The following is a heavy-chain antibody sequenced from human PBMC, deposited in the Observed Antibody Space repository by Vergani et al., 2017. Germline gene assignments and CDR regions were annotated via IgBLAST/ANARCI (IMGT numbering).Heavy chain of an antibody. V-gene: IGHV3-30*18. J-gene: IGHJ6*02. CDR2: ISYDGSNK. Sequence: QVQLVESGGGVVQPGRSLRLSCAASGFTFSSYGMHWVRQAPGKGLGWVAVISYDGSNKYYADSVKGRFTISRDNFKNTLYLQMNSLRAEDTAVYYCAKDYYGSGMDVWGQGTTVTVSS. D-gene: IGHD3-10*01. CDR3: AKDYYGSGMDV. CDR1: GFTFSSYG.